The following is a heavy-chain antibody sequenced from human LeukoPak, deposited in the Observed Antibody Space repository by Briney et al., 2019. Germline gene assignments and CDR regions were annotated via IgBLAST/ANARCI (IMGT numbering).Heavy chain of an antibody. CDR1: GFTFSSYA. D-gene: IGHD6-13*01. J-gene: IGHJ4*02. CDR3: ARDSIRQQLYYFDY. Sequence: GGSLRLSCAASGFTFSSYAMHWVRQAPGKGLEWVAFMQYDGSIKYYADFVKGRFTISRDNSKNTLYLQMDNLRADDTAVYFCARDSIRQQLYYFDYWGRGTLVTVSS. V-gene: IGHV3-30*04. CDR2: MQYDGSIK.